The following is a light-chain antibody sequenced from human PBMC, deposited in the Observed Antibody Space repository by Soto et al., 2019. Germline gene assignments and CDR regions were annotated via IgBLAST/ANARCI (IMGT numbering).Light chain of an antibody. CDR2: SNN. CDR3: AAWDDSLNGPL. CDR1: SSNIGSNT. V-gene: IGLV1-44*01. J-gene: IGLJ3*02. Sequence: QSVLTQPPSASGTTGQRVTISCSGSSSNIGSNTVNWYQQLPGTAPTLLIYSNNQRPSGVPDRFSGSKSGTSASLAVNGLQSEDEADYYCAAWDDSLNGPLFGGGTQLTV.